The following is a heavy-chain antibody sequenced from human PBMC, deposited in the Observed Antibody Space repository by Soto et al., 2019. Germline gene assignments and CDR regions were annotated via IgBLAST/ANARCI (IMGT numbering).Heavy chain of an antibody. J-gene: IGHJ5*02. CDR3: AWFGYPSNWFDP. Sequence: SGRTLVNPTQNLTLTCTFSGFSLSTSGMCVSWIRQPPGKALEWLALIDWDDDKYYSTSLKTRLTISKDTSKNQVVLTMTNMDPVDTATYYGAWFGYPSNWFDPWGQGTLVTVS. V-gene: IGHV2-70*01. CDR2: IDWDDDK. D-gene: IGHD3-10*01. CDR1: GFSLSTSGMC.